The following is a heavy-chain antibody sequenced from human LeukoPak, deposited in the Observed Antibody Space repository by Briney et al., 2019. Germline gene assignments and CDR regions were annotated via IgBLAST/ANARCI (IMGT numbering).Heavy chain of an antibody. CDR2: KSYDGTNK. V-gene: IGHV3-30*14. D-gene: IGHD3-22*01. J-gene: IGHJ6*02. Sequence: PGGSLRLSCAASGFTFNTYPIHWVRQAPGKGPEWVAVKSYDGTNKYYADSVKGRFTISRDNSKNTLYLQMNSLRAEDTAVYYCARDYYYDSSAPGPYGMDVWGQGTTVTVSS. CDR1: GFTFNTYP. CDR3: ARDYYYDSSAPGPYGMDV.